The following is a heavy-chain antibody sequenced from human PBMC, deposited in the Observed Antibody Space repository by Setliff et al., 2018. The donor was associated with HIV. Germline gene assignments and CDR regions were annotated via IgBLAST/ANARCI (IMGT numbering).Heavy chain of an antibody. Sequence: PSETLSLTCTVSGVSTSSASYYWGWIRQPPGKGLEWIGSIYYSGGTHWNPSLKSRVTISVDTSKNQFSLKLTSVTAADTAIYYCATLSGLGTYSSSWYVAYWGLGTLVTVSS. CDR2: IYYSGGT. V-gene: IGHV4-39*01. J-gene: IGHJ4*02. CDR1: GVSTSSASYY. D-gene: IGHD6-13*01. CDR3: ATLSGLGTYSSSWYVAY.